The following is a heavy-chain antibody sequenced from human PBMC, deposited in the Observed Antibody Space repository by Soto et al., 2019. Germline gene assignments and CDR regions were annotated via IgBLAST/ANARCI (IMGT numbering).Heavy chain of an antibody. V-gene: IGHV1-46*01. CDR1: GYTFTSYY. D-gene: IGHD6-19*01. CDR2: INPSGGST. CDR3: ARIQVAGPSRYYGTDV. J-gene: IGHJ6*02. Sequence: ASVKVSCKASGYTFTSYYMHWVRQAPGQGLEWMGIINPSGGSTSYAQKFQGRVTMTRDTSTSTVYMELSSLRSEDTAVYYCARIQVAGPSRYYGTDVWGRGTTVTVSS.